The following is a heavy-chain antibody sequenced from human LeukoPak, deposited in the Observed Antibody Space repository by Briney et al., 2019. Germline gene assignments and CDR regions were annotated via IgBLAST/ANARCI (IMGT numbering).Heavy chain of an antibody. J-gene: IGHJ4*02. V-gene: IGHV4-34*01. CDR1: GGSFSGYY. Sequence: SETLSLTCAVYGGSFSGYYWSWIRQPPGKGLEWIGEINHSGSTYYNPSLKSRVTISVDTSKNQFSLKLSSVTAAGTAVYYCARGRGYSYGYFDYWGQGTPVTVSS. CDR2: INHSGST. D-gene: IGHD5-18*01. CDR3: ARGRGYSYGYFDY.